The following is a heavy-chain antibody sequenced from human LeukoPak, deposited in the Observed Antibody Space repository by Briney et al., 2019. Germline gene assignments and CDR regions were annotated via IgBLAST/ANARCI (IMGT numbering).Heavy chain of an antibody. CDR1: GGSFSGYY. Sequence: SETLSLTCAVYGGSFSGYYWSWIRQPPGKGLEWIGEINHSGSTNYNPSLKSRVTISVDTSKNQFSLKLSSVTAADTAVHYCARVVAGYYYYGMDVWGQGTTVTVSS. CDR2: INHSGST. V-gene: IGHV4-34*01. J-gene: IGHJ6*02. CDR3: ARVVAGYYYYGMDV. D-gene: IGHD2-15*01.